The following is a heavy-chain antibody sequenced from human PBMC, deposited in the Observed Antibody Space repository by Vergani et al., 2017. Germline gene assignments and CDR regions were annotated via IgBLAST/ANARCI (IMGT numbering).Heavy chain of an antibody. J-gene: IGHJ6*03. CDR2: IIPIFGTA. V-gene: IGHV1-69*01. CDR1: GGTFSSYA. Sequence: QVQLVQSGAEVKKPGSSVKVSCKASGGTFSSYAISWVRQAPGQGLEWMGGIIPIFGTANYAQKFQGRVTITADESTSTAYMELSSLRSEDTAVYYCASPAYCGGDCYPNHYYYYYMDVWGKGP. D-gene: IGHD2-21*01. CDR3: ASPAYCGGDCYPNHYYYYYMDV.